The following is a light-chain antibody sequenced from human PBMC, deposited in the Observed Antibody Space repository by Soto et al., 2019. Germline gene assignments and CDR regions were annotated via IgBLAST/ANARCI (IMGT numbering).Light chain of an antibody. CDR1: QGISTY. Sequence: QLTQSPSSLSASVGDRVTITCRASQGISTYLAWYQQKPGKAPKLLIKAASTLQSGVPSRFSGSGSGTDFTLTISGLQPEDFATYYCQQLNIDSYPITFGQGTRLEIK. CDR2: AAS. V-gene: IGKV1-9*01. CDR3: QQLNIDSYPIT. J-gene: IGKJ5*01.